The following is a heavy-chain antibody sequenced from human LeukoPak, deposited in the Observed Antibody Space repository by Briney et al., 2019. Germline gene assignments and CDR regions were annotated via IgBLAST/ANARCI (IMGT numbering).Heavy chain of an antibody. J-gene: IGHJ4*02. D-gene: IGHD4-23*01. CDR1: GGSISSSSYY. CDR2: IYYSGST. CDR3: ARDPTTVVTLPYYFDF. V-gene: IGHV4-39*02. Sequence: SETLSLTCTVSGGSISSSSYYWGWIRHPPGKGLEWIGSIYYSGSTYYNPSLKSRVTISVDTSKNQFFLKLTSVTAADTAVYYCARDPTTVVTLPYYFDFWGQGTLVTVSS.